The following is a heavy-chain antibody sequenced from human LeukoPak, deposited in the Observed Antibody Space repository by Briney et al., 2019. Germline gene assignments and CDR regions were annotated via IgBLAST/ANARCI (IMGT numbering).Heavy chain of an antibody. Sequence: ASVKVSCKASGYIFTGYYMHWVRQAPGQGLEWMGWINPNSGDTNYAQKFQGRVTMTRDTSISAAYMELSRLRSDDTAVYYCARVRYRLAETYIDYWGQGTLVTVSS. D-gene: IGHD3-16*01. CDR3: ARVRYRLAETYIDY. J-gene: IGHJ4*02. CDR1: GYIFTGYY. CDR2: INPNSGDT. V-gene: IGHV1-2*02.